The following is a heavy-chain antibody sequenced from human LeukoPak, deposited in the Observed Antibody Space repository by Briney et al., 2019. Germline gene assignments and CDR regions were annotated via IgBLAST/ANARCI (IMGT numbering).Heavy chain of an antibody. CDR3: ARDRHFVAFDI. CDR1: GFTFSSYW. CDR2: ISSSYAI. J-gene: IGHJ3*02. Sequence: PGGSLRLSCAASGFTFSSYWMHWVRQAPGKGLVWVSSISSSYAIYFSDSVKGRFTISRDNAKNSVYLHMNSLRAEDTAVYYCARDRHFVAFDIWGQGTMVTVSS. V-gene: IGHV3-69-1*01.